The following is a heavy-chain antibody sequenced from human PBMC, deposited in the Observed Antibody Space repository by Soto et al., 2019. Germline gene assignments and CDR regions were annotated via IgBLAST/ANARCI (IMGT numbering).Heavy chain of an antibody. CDR2: ISAYNGNT. V-gene: IGHV1-18*01. J-gene: IGHJ6*02. D-gene: IGHD2-2*01. CDR3: AREGGYCISTSCYYYYYGMDV. CDR1: GYTFTSYG. Sequence: QVQLVQSGAEVKKPGASVKVSCKASGYTFTSYGISWVRQAPGQGLEWMGWISAYNGNTNYAQKLQGRVTMTTDTTSSTAYLALRSLRSDDTAVYYCAREGGYCISTSCYYYYYGMDVWGQRTTVTVSS.